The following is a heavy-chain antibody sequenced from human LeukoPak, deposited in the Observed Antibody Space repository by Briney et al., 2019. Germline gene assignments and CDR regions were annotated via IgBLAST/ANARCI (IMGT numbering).Heavy chain of an antibody. CDR3: ARDSYGLDFDY. D-gene: IGHD5-18*01. CDR2: ISSSSSYI. J-gene: IGHJ4*02. V-gene: IGHV3-21*01. CDR1: GFHFSSYS. Sequence: GGALGLSFAASGFHFSSYSMKWVRPAPGKGVGGVSSISSSSSYIYYADSVKGRFTISRDNAKNSLYLQMNSLRAEDTAVYYCARDSYGLDFDYWGQGTLVTVSS.